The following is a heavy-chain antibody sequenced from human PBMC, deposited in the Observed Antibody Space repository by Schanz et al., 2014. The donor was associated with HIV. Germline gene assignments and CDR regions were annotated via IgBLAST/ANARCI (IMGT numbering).Heavy chain of an antibody. Sequence: QVQLVQSGAEVKKPGSSVKVSCKASGGTFMTYAISWVRQAPGQGLEWMGGITPIFDTANYAQKFQGRVTITADESTSTAYMELSSLRSDDTAVYYCAREPSFSGLDVWGQGTTVIVSS. D-gene: IGHD6-6*01. J-gene: IGHJ6*02. CDR1: GGTFMTYA. CDR2: ITPIFDTA. CDR3: AREPSFSGLDV. V-gene: IGHV1-69*01.